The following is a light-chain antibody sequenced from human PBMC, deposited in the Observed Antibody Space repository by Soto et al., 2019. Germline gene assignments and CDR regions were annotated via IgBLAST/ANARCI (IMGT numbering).Light chain of an antibody. J-gene: IGLJ3*02. CDR3: CSYAGSSTLV. CDR2: EGN. Sequence: VLTQPASVSASPGQSITISCTGTSSDVGSYNLVSWFQQHPGKAPKLMIYEGNKRPSGVSNRFSGSKSGNTASLTISGLQAEDEADYYCCSYAGSSTLVFGGGTKVTVL. CDR1: SSDVGSYNL. V-gene: IGLV2-23*01.